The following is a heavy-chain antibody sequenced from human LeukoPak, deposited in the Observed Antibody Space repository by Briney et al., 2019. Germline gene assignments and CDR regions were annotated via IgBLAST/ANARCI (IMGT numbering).Heavy chain of an antibody. Sequence: SETLSLTCTVSGGSISSYYWSWIRQPPGKGLEWIGYIYYSGSTNYNPSLKSRVTISVDTSKNQFSLKLSSVTAADTAVYYCARDWDYYDSIGYYLMAFDLWGQGTMVTVSS. CDR2: IYYSGST. D-gene: IGHD3-22*01. V-gene: IGHV4-59*01. J-gene: IGHJ3*01. CDR1: GGSISSYY. CDR3: ARDWDYYDSIGYYLMAFDL.